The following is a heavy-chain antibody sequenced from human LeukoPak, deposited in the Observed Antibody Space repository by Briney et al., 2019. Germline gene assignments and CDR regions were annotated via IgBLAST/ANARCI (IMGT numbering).Heavy chain of an antibody. CDR1: GGSISSGGYS. D-gene: IGHD2-2*01. J-gene: IGHJ6*04. CDR3: ARAARSIYYYGMDV. CDR2: IYHSGST. V-gene: IGHV4-30-2*01. Sequence: SQTLSLTCAVSGGSISSGGYSWSWIRQPPGKGLEWIGYIYHSGSTYYNPSLKGRVTISVDRSKNQFSLKLSSVTAADTAVYYCARAARSIYYYGMDVWGKGTTVTVSS.